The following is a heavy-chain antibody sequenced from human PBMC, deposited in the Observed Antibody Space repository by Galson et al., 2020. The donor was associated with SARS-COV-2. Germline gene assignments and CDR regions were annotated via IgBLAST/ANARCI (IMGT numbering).Heavy chain of an antibody. CDR3: ARDWGSSGWYNGFDP. D-gene: IGHD6-19*01. V-gene: IGHV3-30*03. CDR2: VAYDGTTK. Sequence: GGSLRLSCAASGFTLSNYGMHWVRQAPGKGLEWVAIVAYDGTTKEYADSVKGRFTISRDNPKNTLYLEMNSLRLDDTGVYYCARDWGSSGWYNGFDPWGQGTLVSVSS. J-gene: IGHJ5*02. CDR1: GFTLSNYG.